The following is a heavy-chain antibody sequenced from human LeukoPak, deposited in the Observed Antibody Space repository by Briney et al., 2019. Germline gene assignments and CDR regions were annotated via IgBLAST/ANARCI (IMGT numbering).Heavy chain of an antibody. Sequence: GASVKVSCKASGYTFTGYYIHWVRQAPGQGLEWMGWINPNSGGTNYAQKFQGRVIMTRDTSINTAYMDLNRLKSDDTGVYYCARDDSFQFDSWGQGTLVTVSS. CDR3: ARDDSFQFDS. V-gene: IGHV1-2*02. CDR2: INPNSGGT. CDR1: GYTFTGYY. D-gene: IGHD5-18*01. J-gene: IGHJ4*02.